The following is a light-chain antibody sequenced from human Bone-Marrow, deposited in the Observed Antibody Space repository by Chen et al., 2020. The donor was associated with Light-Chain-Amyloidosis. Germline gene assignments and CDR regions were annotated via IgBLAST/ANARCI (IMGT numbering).Light chain of an antibody. J-gene: IGLJ3*02. V-gene: IGLV3-21*02. Sequence: SYVLTQPSSVSVAPGQTATISCGGNNIGSTSVHWYQQTPGQAPLLVVYDASDRPSGIPALLSGSNAGNTATLTISRVEAGDEADYYCQVWDRSSDRPVFGGGTKLTVL. CDR2: DAS. CDR1: NIGSTS. CDR3: QVWDRSSDRPV.